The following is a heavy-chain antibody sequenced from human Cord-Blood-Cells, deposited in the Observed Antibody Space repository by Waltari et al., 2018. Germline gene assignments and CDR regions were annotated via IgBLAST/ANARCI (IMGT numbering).Heavy chain of an antibody. D-gene: IGHD1-1*01. J-gene: IGHJ3*02. CDR2: IYSGGST. CDR3: ARDLPPSLRTTRDITKGTSGDAFDI. V-gene: IGHV3-53*01. Sequence: VSVIYSGGSTYYAGSVKGRFTISRDNSKNTLYLQMNSLRAEDTAVYYCARDLPPSLRTTRDITKGTSGDAFDIWGQGTMVTVSS.